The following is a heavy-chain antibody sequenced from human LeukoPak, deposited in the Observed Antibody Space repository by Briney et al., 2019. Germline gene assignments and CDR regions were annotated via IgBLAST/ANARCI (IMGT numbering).Heavy chain of an antibody. J-gene: IGHJ4*02. CDR2: INHSGST. D-gene: IGHD3-3*01. CDR3: ARSLRPFWSGYYDY. V-gene: IGHV4-34*01. CDR1: GGSFSGYY. Sequence: SETLSLTCAVYGGSFSGYYWSWIRQPPGKGLEWIGEINHSGSTNYNPSLKSRVTISVDTSKNQFSLKLSSVTAADTAVYYCARSLRPFWSGYYDYRGQGTLVTVSS.